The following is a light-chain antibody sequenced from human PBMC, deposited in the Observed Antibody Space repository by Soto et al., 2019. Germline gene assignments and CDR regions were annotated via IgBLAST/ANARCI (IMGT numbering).Light chain of an antibody. CDR1: QSISSW. CDR3: QQYNSYSTT. Sequence: DIQMTQSPSTLSASVGDRVTITCRASQSISSWVAWYQQKPGKAPKLLIYKMSSLESGVPSRFSGSGSGKEFTLTISSLQPDDFATYYCQQYNSYSTTFGQGTKVEIK. J-gene: IGKJ1*01. CDR2: KMS. V-gene: IGKV1-5*03.